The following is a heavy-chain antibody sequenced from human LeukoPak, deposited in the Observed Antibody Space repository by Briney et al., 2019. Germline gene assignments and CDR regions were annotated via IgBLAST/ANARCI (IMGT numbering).Heavy chain of an antibody. CDR2: SYSGGNT. D-gene: IGHD5-12*01. CDR3: ARDSPWPGAFDI. J-gene: IGHJ3*02. V-gene: IGHV3-53*01. CDR1: GFTVSGNY. Sequence: GGSLRLSCAASGFTVSGNYMSWVRQAPGKGLERVSVSYSGGNTYYADSVKGRFIISRDNAKNRLYLQMNSLRDVDTAVYYCARDSPWPGAFDIWGQGTVVTVSS.